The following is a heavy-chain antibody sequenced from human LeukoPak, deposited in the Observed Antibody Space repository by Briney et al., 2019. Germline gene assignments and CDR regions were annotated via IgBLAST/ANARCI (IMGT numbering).Heavy chain of an antibody. J-gene: IGHJ4*02. CDR3: ARHAEVFGYYDSSGYPYYFDY. V-gene: IGHV4-34*01. D-gene: IGHD3-22*01. CDR2: INHSGST. CDR1: GGSFSGYY. Sequence: SETLSLTCAVYGGSFSGYYWSWIRQPPGKGLEWIGEINHSGSTNYNPSLKSRVTISVDTSKNQFSLRLSSVTAADTAVYYCARHAEVFGYYDSSGYPYYFDYWGQGTLVTVSS.